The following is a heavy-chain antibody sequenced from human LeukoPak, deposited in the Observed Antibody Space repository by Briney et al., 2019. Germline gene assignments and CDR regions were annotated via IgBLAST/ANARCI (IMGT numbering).Heavy chain of an antibody. CDR1: GYTFTSYG. D-gene: IGHD3-9*01. CDR2: ISAYNGNT. V-gene: IGHV1-18*01. J-gene: IGHJ4*02. CDR3: ATDSDYDILTGYYTKYYYFDY. Sequence: ASVKVSCKASGYTFTSYGISWVRQAPGQGLEWMGWISAYNGNTNYAQKLQGRVAMTTDTSTSTAYMELRSLRSDDTAVYYCATDSDYDILTGYYTKYYYFDYWGQGTLVTVSS.